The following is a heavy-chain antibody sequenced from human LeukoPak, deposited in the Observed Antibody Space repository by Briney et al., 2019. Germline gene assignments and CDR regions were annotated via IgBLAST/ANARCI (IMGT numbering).Heavy chain of an antibody. CDR3: ARDLATYYYYYYGMDV. CDR1: GFTFSSYV. J-gene: IGHJ6*02. V-gene: IGHV3-23*01. CDR2: ISGSGGST. Sequence: GGSLRLSCAASGFTFSSYVMSWVRQAPGKGLEWVPAISGSGGSTNYADSVKGRFTISRDNSKNTLYLQMNSLRAEDTAVYYCARDLATYYYYYYGMDVWGQGTTVTVSS. D-gene: IGHD3-3*02.